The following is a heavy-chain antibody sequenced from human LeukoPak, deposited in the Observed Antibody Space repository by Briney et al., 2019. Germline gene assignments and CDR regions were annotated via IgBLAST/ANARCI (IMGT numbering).Heavy chain of an antibody. Sequence: GGSLRLSCAASGFTFSNYAMSWVRQAPGKGLEWVSAISGSGGSTYYADSVRGRFTISRDNSEDTLYLQMNSLRAEDTAVYYCARLGHCTNGICYSPDFDYWGQGTLVTVSS. CDR2: ISGSGGST. CDR1: GFTFSNYA. J-gene: IGHJ4*02. V-gene: IGHV3-23*01. CDR3: ARLGHCTNGICYSPDFDY. D-gene: IGHD2-8*01.